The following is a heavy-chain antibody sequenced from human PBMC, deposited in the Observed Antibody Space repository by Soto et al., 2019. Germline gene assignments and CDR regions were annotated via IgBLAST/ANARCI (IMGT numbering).Heavy chain of an antibody. V-gene: IGHV2-5*02. J-gene: IGHJ4*02. CDR3: AHRRIAAAGMAFGY. D-gene: IGHD6-13*01. Sequence: QITLKESGPPLVKPTQTLTLTCTFSGFSLSTSGVGVGWIRQPPGKALEWLALIYWDDDKRYSPSLKSRLTTXKXPXXTQVVPTMTTMDPVDTATYYCAHRRIAAAGMAFGYWGQGTLVTVSS. CDR1: GFSLSTSGVG. CDR2: IYWDDDK.